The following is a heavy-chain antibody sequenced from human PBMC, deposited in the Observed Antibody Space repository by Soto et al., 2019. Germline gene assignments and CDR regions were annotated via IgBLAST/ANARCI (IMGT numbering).Heavy chain of an antibody. CDR2: MNPNSGNT. J-gene: IGHJ6*02. V-gene: IGHV1-8*01. CDR1: GYTFTSYD. CDR3: AREKTSYGMDV. Sequence: QVQLVQSGAEVKKPGASVKGSCKASGYTFTSYDINWGRQATGQGLEWMGWMNPNSGNTGYAQKLQGRVTMTRNTSLSTAYMELSSLRSEDTAGYYCAREKTSYGMDVWGQGTTVTVSS.